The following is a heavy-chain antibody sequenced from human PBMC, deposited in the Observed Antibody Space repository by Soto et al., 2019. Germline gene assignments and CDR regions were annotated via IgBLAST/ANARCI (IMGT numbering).Heavy chain of an antibody. D-gene: IGHD3-3*01. CDR3: ARDHDFGSGYWPLGY. Sequence: QVKLVQSGPEVKSPGASVRVSCNASGYKFNTFGISWVRQAPGQGLEWMGWISGHNGHTNYAQKFQARLTMTTDTSTSTAYMELTRLISDDTAVYYCARDHDFGSGYWPLGYWGQGPLVTVSS. CDR1: GYKFNTFG. CDR2: ISGHNGHT. V-gene: IGHV1-18*04. J-gene: IGHJ4*02.